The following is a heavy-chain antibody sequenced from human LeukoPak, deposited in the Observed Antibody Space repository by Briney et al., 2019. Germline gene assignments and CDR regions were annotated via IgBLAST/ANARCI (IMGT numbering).Heavy chain of an antibody. CDR2: IIPIFGTA. V-gene: IGHV1-69*13. D-gene: IGHD3-22*01. J-gene: IGHJ3*02. CDR1: GGTFSSYA. CDR3: ARAEYYYDSSGLDLIAFDI. Sequence: GASVKVSCKASGGTFSSYAISWVRQAPGQGLKWMGGIIPIFGTANYAQKFQGRVTITADESTSTAYMELSSLRSEDTAVYYCARAEYYYDSSGLDLIAFDIWGQGTMVTVSS.